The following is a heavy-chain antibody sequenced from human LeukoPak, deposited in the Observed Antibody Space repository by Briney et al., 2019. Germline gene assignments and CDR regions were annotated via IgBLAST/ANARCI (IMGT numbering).Heavy chain of an antibody. D-gene: IGHD2-2*01. CDR2: INAGGDRI. J-gene: IGHJ4*02. CDR1: RFTFTDHA. Sequence: PGGSVRLSCAASRFTFTDHALTWVRQSPGKGLESVASINAGGDRIHYVDSVKGRFTISKDNAKNTVYLQMNNLRTEDTAVYYCVSFYETYWGRGTLVTVSS. CDR3: VSFYETY. V-gene: IGHV3-23*01.